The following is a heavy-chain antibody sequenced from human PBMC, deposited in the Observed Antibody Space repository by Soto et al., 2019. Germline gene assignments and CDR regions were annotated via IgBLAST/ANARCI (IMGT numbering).Heavy chain of an antibody. J-gene: IGHJ4*02. CDR3: TTGASAGRRDF. Sequence: ASVKVSCKVSGFTFSELSIHWVRQSPGKGLEWMGGIDPEDGKTIYAPKFQGRITMTEDSSSDTAYLEVNKLMSNDTAFYYCTTGASAGRRDFWGQGTLVTVCS. CDR2: IDPEDGKT. D-gene: IGHD6-13*01. CDR1: GFTFSELS. V-gene: IGHV1-24*01.